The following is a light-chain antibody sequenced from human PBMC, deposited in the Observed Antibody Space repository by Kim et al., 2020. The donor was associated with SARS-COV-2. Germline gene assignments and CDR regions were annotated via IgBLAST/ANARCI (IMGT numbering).Light chain of an antibody. Sequence: LSPGERATLSCRASQSVSSYLAWYQPKPGQAPRLLIYDASNRATGIPARFSGSGSGTDFPLTISSLEPEDFAVYYCQQRSNWPPYTFGQGTKLEI. CDR3: QQRSNWPPYT. J-gene: IGKJ2*01. CDR2: DAS. CDR1: QSVSSY. V-gene: IGKV3-11*01.